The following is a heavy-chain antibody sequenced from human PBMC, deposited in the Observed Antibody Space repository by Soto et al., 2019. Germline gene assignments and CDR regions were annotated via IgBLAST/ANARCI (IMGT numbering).Heavy chain of an antibody. CDR2: INHSGST. CDR3: ETSNPGIATGWFDP. V-gene: IGHV4-34*01. J-gene: IGHJ5*02. Sequence: SDTLSLTCAVYGGSFSGYYWSWLRQPPGKGLEWIGEINHSGSTNYNPSLKSRVTISVDTSKNQFSLKLSSVTAADTAVYYCETSNPGIATGWFDPWGQGTLVTVSS. D-gene: IGHD6-13*01. CDR1: GGSFSGYY.